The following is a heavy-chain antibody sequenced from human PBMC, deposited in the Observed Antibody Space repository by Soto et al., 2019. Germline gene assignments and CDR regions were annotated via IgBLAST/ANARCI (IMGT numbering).Heavy chain of an antibody. D-gene: IGHD3-10*02. V-gene: IGHV2-5*01. CDR3: GHLSNVGGVSVYYYYDMDV. J-gene: IGHJ6*02. CDR1: GFSLSTSGVG. Sequence: QITLKDSGPTLVKPTQPLTLTCTFPGFSLSTSGVGVGWIRQPPGKALVWLALISWNDGKRYSPSLKSRLTITKDEAKVQAVLRMSDMDPVVTATYYCGHLSNVGGVSVYYYYDMDVWCQATTVTVFS. CDR2: ISWNDGK.